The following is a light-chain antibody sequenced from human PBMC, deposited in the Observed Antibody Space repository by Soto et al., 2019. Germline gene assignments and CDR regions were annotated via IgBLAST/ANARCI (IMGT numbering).Light chain of an antibody. Sequence: QSLLSRPASVSGSPGQSITSSCTGTSSDIGSYNYVAWYQQFPGKTAKLIIYEVRNRPSGFSFRFSGSKSGNTASLTISGLQAEDEADYYCISYRGSDTSYVFGTGTKVTVL. V-gene: IGLV2-14*01. J-gene: IGLJ1*01. CDR3: ISYRGSDTSYV. CDR2: EVR. CDR1: SSDIGSYNY.